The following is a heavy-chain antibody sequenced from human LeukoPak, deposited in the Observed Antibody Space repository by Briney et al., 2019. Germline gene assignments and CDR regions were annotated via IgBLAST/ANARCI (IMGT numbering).Heavy chain of an antibody. Sequence: GGSLRLSCAASGFTFSSYGMHWVRQAPGKGLEWVAFIRYDGSNKYYADSVKGRFTISRDNAKNSLYLQMNSLRAEDTAVYYCARDGSRYCSSTSCYSGYYYYGMDVWGQGTTVTVSS. CDR2: IRYDGSNK. CDR1: GFTFSSYG. D-gene: IGHD2-2*01. J-gene: IGHJ6*02. CDR3: ARDGSRYCSSTSCYSGYYYYGMDV. V-gene: IGHV3-30*02.